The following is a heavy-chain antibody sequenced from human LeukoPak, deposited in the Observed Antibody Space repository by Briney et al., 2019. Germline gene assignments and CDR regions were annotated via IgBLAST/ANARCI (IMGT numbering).Heavy chain of an antibody. V-gene: IGHV1-2*02. D-gene: IGHD3-10*01. CDR3: ARVYGSGTPYYFDY. CDR1: GYTSTGYY. J-gene: IGHJ4*02. CDR2: INPNGGGT. Sequence: ASVKVSCKASGYTSTGYYMHWVRQAPGQGLEWMGWINPNGGGTNYAQKFQGRVTMTRDTSISTAYMELSRLRSDDTAVYYCARVYGSGTPYYFDYWGQGTLVTVSS.